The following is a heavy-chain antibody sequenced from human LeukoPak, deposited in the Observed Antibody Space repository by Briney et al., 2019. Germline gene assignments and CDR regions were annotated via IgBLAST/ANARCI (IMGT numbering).Heavy chain of an antibody. V-gene: IGHV3-21*01. CDR2: ISPTSAYI. J-gene: IGHJ3*01. CDR1: GFTLSGHS. CDR3: ARTIYYYEGTSYFSDAFDV. Sequence: PGGSLRLSCAATGFTLSGHSMNWVRQAPGKGLDWVSSISPTSAYIYYQDSVKGRFTISRDDAKNSLYLEMDSLRAEDTAVYYCARTIYYYEGTSYFSDAFDVWGQGTMVTVSS. D-gene: IGHD3-22*01.